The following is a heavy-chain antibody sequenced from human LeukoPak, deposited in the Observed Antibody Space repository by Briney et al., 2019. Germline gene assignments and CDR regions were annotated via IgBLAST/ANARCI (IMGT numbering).Heavy chain of an antibody. CDR2: IYYSGST. J-gene: IGHJ4*02. Sequence: PETLSLTCTVSGGSISSYYWSWIRQPPGKGLEWIGYIYYSGSTNYDPSLKSRVTISVDTSKNQFSLKLSSVTAADTAVYYCARAYGDYWGQGTLVTVSS. V-gene: IGHV4-59*01. CDR1: GGSISSYY. D-gene: IGHD2-21*01. CDR3: ARAYGDY.